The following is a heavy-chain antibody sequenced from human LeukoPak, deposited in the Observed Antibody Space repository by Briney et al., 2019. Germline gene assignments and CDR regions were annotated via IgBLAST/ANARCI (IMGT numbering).Heavy chain of an antibody. CDR3: AKLLIDFDY. Sequence: GRSLRLSSAASGFTFSSYGMHWVRQAPGKGLEWVAVISYDGSNKYYADSVKERFTISRDNSKNTLYLQMNSLRAEDTAVYYCAKLLIDFDYWGQGTLVTVSS. D-gene: IGHD2-15*01. J-gene: IGHJ4*02. CDR2: ISYDGSNK. V-gene: IGHV3-30*18. CDR1: GFTFSSYG.